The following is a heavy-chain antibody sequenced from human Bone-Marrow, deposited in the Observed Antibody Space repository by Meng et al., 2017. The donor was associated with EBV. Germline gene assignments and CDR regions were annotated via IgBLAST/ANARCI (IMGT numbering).Heavy chain of an antibody. CDR1: GGTFRSDA. V-gene: IGHV1-69*01. J-gene: IGHJ4*02. CDR3: ASESGRGFTPDY. Sequence: QVRLVQSGVGVKKPGSSVKVSCKTSGGTFRSDAISWVRQAPGQGLEWMGGLIPMSDAPHYAQKFQGRVTITADESTSTHYMDLSGLRSEDTAVYYCASESGRGFTPDYWGQGTLVTVSS. D-gene: IGHD3-10*01. CDR2: LIPMSDAP.